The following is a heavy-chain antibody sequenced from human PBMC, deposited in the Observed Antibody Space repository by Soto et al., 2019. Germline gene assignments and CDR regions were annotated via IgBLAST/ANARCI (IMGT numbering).Heavy chain of an antibody. CDR1: GFSFSTFD. CDR2: IRGSDGTT. J-gene: IGHJ4*02. Sequence: EVQLLDSGGGLVQPGGSLRLSCEASGFSFSTFDMSWVRQAPGKGLQCVSFIRGSDGTTYYADSVSGRVTISGDNSRNTLYPQMNSLRADDTAIYYCAKGAWLGFWGRGTLVTVSS. V-gene: IGHV3-23*01. D-gene: IGHD5-12*01. CDR3: AKGAWLGF.